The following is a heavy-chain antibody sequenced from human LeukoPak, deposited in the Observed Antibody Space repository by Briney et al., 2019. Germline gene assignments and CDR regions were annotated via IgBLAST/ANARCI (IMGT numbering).Heavy chain of an antibody. CDR3: ARSDLGDAFDI. Sequence: SETLSLTCAVYGGSFSGYYWSWIRQPPGKGLEWIGEINHSGSTNYNPSLKSRVTISVDTSKNQFSLKLSSVTAADTAVYYCARSDLGDAFDIWGQGTMVTVSS. CDR1: GGSFSGYY. CDR2: INHSGST. D-gene: IGHD3-16*01. J-gene: IGHJ3*02. V-gene: IGHV4-34*01.